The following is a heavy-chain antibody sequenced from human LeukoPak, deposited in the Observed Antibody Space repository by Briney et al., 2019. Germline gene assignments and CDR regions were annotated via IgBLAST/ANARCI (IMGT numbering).Heavy chain of an antibody. CDR1: GYTFTSYY. V-gene: IGHV1-2*06. J-gene: IGHJ5*02. Sequence: ASVKVSCKASGYTFTSYYMHWVRQAPGQGLEWMGLINPTGGSTGYAQKFQGRVTMTRDTSISTAYMELSRLRSDDTAVYYCARALTYYDILTGGFSPRFDPWGQGTLVTVSS. D-gene: IGHD3-9*01. CDR3: ARALTYYDILTGGFSPRFDP. CDR2: INPTGGST.